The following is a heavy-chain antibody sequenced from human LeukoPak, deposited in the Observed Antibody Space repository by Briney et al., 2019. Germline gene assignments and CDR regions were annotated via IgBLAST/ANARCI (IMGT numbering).Heavy chain of an antibody. Sequence: SETLSLTCTVSGGSISSYYWSWIRQPAGKGLEWIGRIYTSGSTNYNPSLKSRVTMSVDTSKNQFSLKLSSVTAADTAVYYCARGHYDFWSGYPVGLDYWGQGTLVTVSS. CDR3: ARGHYDFWSGYPVGLDY. CDR1: GGSISSYY. D-gene: IGHD3-3*01. V-gene: IGHV4-4*07. CDR2: IYTSGST. J-gene: IGHJ4*02.